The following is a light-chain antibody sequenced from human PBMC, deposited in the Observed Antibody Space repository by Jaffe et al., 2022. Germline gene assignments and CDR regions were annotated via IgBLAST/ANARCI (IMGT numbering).Light chain of an antibody. CDR2: AAS. V-gene: IGKV1-39*01. CDR3: QQSRGA. CDR1: QSISSY. J-gene: IGKJ1*01. Sequence: DIQMTQSPSSLSASVGDRVTITCRASQSISSYLNWYQQKPGKAPKLLIYAASSLQSGVPSRFSGSGSGTDFTLTISSLQPEDFATYYCQQSRGAFGQGTKVEIK.